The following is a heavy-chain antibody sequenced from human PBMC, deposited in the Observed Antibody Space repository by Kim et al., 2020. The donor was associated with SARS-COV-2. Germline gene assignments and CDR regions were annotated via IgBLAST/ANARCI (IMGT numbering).Heavy chain of an antibody. Sequence: GGSLRLSCAASGFTFSHYGMHWVRQAPGKGLEWVAAVSANGDLQSYADSIQGRFNGSRDNSRNTLYLHLSSLRDEDTALYYCTIESTQFMSATWPFADWGRG. CDR3: TIESTQFMSATWPFAD. CDR2: VSANGDLQ. CDR1: GFTFSHYG. D-gene: IGHD2-15*01. V-gene: IGHV3-30*03. J-gene: IGHJ4*02.